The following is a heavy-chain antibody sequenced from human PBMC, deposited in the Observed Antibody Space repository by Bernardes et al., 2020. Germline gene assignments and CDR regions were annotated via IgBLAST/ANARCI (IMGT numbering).Heavy chain of an antibody. CDR1: GGSFSGYY. J-gene: IGHJ5*02. D-gene: IGHD2-2*01. CDR3: ARGLGYCSSTSCYNWFDP. CDR2: INHSGST. Sequence: SETLSLTCAVYGGSFSGYYWSWIRQPPGKGLEWIGEINHSGSTNYNPSLKSRVTISVDTSKNQFSLKLSSVTAADTAVYYCARGLGYCSSTSCYNWFDPWGQGTLVTVSS. V-gene: IGHV4-34*01.